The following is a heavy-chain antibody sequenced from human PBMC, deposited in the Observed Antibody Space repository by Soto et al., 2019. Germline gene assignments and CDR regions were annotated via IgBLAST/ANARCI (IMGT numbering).Heavy chain of an antibody. CDR3: AREYCSSTSCLYDC. J-gene: IGHJ4*02. CDR1: GFTFSSYS. D-gene: IGHD2-2*01. V-gene: IGHV3-48*01. Sequence: PGGSLRLSCAASGFTFSSYSMNWVRQAPGKGLEWVSYISSSSSTIYYADSVRGRFTISRDNAKNSLYLQMNSLRAEDTAVYFCAREYCSSTSCLYDCWGQGTLVTVPQ. CDR2: ISSSSSTI.